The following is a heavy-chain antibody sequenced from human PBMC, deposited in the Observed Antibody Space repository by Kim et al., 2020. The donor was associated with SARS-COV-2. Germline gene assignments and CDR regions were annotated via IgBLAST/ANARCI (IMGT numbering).Heavy chain of an antibody. Sequence: SETLSLTCTVSGGSISSYYWSWIRQPAGKGLEWIGRIYTSGSTNYNPSLKSRVTMSVDTSKNQFSLKLSSVTAADTAVYYCARGRGSSWYQWFDPWGQGTLVTVSS. CDR1: GGSISSYY. CDR3: ARGRGSSWYQWFDP. J-gene: IGHJ5*02. V-gene: IGHV4-4*07. D-gene: IGHD6-13*01. CDR2: IYTSGST.